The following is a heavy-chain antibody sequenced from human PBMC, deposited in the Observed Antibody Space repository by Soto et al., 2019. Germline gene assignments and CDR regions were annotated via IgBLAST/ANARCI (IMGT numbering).Heavy chain of an antibody. D-gene: IGHD3-3*01. CDR1: GYTFTGYY. CDR2: INPNSGGT. V-gene: IGHV1-2*02. Sequence: QVQLVQSGAEVKKPGASVKVSCKASGYTFTGYYMHWVRQAPGQGLEWMGWINPNSGGTNYAQKFQGRVTMTRDTSISTASMELSRLRSDDTAVYYCARPYYDFWSGYYGWCEPWGQGTLVTVSS. J-gene: IGHJ5*02. CDR3: ARPYYDFWSGYYGWCEP.